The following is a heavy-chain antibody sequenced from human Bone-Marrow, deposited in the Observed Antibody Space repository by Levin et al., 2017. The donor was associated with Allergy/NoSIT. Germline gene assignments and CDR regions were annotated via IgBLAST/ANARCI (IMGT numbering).Heavy chain of an antibody. Sequence: GESLKISCAASGFTFSSYGMHWVRQAPGKGLEWVAVIWYDGSNEYYADSVKGRFTIARDNSKNTLFLQMNSLRAEDTAVYYCARDWTTMVHIYYYHYYGMDVWGQGTTVAVSS. V-gene: IGHV3-33*01. D-gene: IGHD3-10*01. J-gene: IGHJ6*02. CDR2: IWYDGSNE. CDR3: ARDWTTMVHIYYYHYYGMDV. CDR1: GFTFSSYG.